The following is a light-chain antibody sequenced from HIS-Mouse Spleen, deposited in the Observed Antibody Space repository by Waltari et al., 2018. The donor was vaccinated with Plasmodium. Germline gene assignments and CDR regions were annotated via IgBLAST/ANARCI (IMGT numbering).Light chain of an antibody. CDR2: KDS. CDR1: VLANKY. CDR3: YSAADNNWV. Sequence: SYELTQPSSVSVSPGQTARITCSGDVLANKYARWFQQTPGQAPVLGIYKDSERPSGIPERFSGSSSGTTVTLTISGAQVEDEADYYCYSAADNNWVFGGGTKLTVL. V-gene: IGLV3-27*01. J-gene: IGLJ3*02.